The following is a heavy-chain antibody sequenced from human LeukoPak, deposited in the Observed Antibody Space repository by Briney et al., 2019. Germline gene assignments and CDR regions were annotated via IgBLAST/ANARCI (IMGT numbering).Heavy chain of an antibody. D-gene: IGHD3-9*01. CDR3: ARISSVPRYFDWLTDGGPFFDY. CDR2: LYYIGNT. V-gene: IGHV4-39*07. Sequence: SETLSLTCTVSGGSISSSNYHWGWIRQPPGRGLEWIGALYYIGNTYYNPSLKSRVTISVDTSKNQFSLKLSSVTAADTALYYCARISSVPRYFDWLTDGGPFFDYWGQGTLVTVSS. J-gene: IGHJ4*02. CDR1: GGSISSSNYH.